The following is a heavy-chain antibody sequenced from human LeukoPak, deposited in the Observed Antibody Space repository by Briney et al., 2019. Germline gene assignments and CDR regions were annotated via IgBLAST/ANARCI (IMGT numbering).Heavy chain of an antibody. CDR2: TNSGGTST. CDR1: GFPFSDFC. J-gene: IGHJ4*02. Sequence: GGSLRLSCATSGFPFSDFCMSWVRQAPGKGLEWISTTNSGGTSTYYAESVKGRFTISRDNSKNTLYLQMSSLRVEDTAIYYCAKQSYARSLGEGGPGTLVSVSS. CDR3: AKQSYARSLGE. V-gene: IGHV3-23*01. D-gene: IGHD2-8*01.